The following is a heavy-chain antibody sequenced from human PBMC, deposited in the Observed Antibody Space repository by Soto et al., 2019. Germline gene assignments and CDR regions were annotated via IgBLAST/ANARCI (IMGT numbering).Heavy chain of an antibody. CDR1: GFTFSSYA. D-gene: IGHD3-16*02. Sequence: GGSLRLSCAASGFTFSSYAMSWVRQAPGKGLEWVSAISGSGGSTYYADSVKGRFTISRDNSKNTLYLQMNSLRAEDTAVYYCAKALGYYVWGSYRYTGYFDYWGQGTLVTVSS. V-gene: IGHV3-23*01. CDR3: AKALGYYVWGSYRYTGYFDY. CDR2: ISGSGGST. J-gene: IGHJ4*02.